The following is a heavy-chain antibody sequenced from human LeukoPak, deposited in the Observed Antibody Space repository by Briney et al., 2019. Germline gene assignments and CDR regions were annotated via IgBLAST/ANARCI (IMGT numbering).Heavy chain of an antibody. D-gene: IGHD2-21*02. CDR2: ISAYNGKT. CDR1: GYTFTSYG. V-gene: IGHV1-18*01. Sequence: ASVKVSCKASGYTFTSYGISWVRQAPGQGLEWMGWISAYNGKTNYAQQLQGRVTMTTDTSTSTAYMELRSLRSHDTAVYYCASTRSLAVTAPDDYWGQGTLVTVSS. CDR3: ASTRSLAVTAPDDY. J-gene: IGHJ4*02.